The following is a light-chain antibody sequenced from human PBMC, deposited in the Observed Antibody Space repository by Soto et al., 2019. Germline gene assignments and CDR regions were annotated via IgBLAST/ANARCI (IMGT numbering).Light chain of an antibody. J-gene: IGKJ5*01. V-gene: IGKV3-20*01. Sequence: ETVCTQSPGTPSLSPGERATLSCRSAQTVYSSLLAWYQQKPGQAPRLLIYGASTRATGIPDRFSGSGSGTDFTLTISRLEPGDFAVYYCQHFGGTTFTFGQGTRLEI. CDR1: QTVYSSL. CDR3: QHFGGTTFT. CDR2: GAS.